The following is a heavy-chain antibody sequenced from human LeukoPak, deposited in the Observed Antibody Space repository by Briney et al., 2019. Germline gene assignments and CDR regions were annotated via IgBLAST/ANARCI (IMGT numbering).Heavy chain of an antibody. CDR3: ARGATLYYFDY. J-gene: IGHJ4*02. D-gene: IGHD1-26*01. Sequence: SETLSLTCTVSGGSISSSSYYWGWIRQPPGKGLEWIGSIYHSGSTYYNPSLKSRVTISVDTSKNQFSLKLSSVTAADTAVYYCARGATLYYFDYWGQGTLVTVSS. CDR2: IYHSGST. V-gene: IGHV4-39*07. CDR1: GGSISSSSYY.